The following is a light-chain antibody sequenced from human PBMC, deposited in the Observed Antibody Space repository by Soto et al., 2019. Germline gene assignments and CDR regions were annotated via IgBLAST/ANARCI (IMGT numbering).Light chain of an antibody. CDR1: SSDVGGYIY. CDR3: SSYTSSSTPDV. Sequence: QSALTQPASVSGSPGQSITISCTGTSSDVGGYIYVSWYQQHPNKAPKLMIYEVSNRPSGVSNRFSGSKSGNTASLTISGLQAEDEADYYCSSYTSSSTPDVFGTGTKVTVL. J-gene: IGLJ1*01. CDR2: EVS. V-gene: IGLV2-14*01.